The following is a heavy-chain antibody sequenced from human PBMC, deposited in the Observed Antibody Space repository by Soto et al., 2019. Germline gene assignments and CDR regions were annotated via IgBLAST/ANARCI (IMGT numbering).Heavy chain of an antibody. CDR1: GGSISSYY. CDR2: IYYSGST. D-gene: IGHD2-2*01. CDR3: ARRKPAAREYYFDY. V-gene: IGHV4-59*08. Sequence: SETLSLTCTVSGGSISSYYWSWIRQPPGKGLEWIGYIYYSGSTNYNPSLKSRVTISVDTSKNQFSLKLSSVTAADTAVYYCARRKPAAREYYFDYWGQGTLVTVSS. J-gene: IGHJ4*02.